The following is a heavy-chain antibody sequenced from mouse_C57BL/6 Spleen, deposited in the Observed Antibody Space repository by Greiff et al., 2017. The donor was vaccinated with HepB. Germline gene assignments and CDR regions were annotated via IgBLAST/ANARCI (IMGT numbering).Heavy chain of an antibody. Sequence: QVQLKQSDAELVKPGASVKISCKVSGYTFTDHTIHWMKQRPEQGLEWIGYIYPRDGSTKYNEKFKGKATLTADKSSSTAYMQLNSLTSEDSAVYFCARRLYYGSSYHVYYNAMDYWGEGTSVTVSS. J-gene: IGHJ4*01. D-gene: IGHD1-1*01. V-gene: IGHV1-78*01. CDR1: GYTFTDHT. CDR2: IYPRDGST. CDR3: ARRLYYGSSYHVYYNAMDY.